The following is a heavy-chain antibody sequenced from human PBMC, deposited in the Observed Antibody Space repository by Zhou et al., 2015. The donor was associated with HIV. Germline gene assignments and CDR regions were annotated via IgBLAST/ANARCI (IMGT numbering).Heavy chain of an antibody. J-gene: IGHJ6*02. CDR3: AREIVVVSGMDV. CDR2: IIPILGIA. Sequence: QVQLVQSGAEVKKPGSSVKVSCKASGGTFSSYTISWVRQAPGQGLEWMGRIIPILGIANYAQKFQGRVTITADKSTSTAYMELSSLRSEDTAVYYCAREIVVVSGMDVWGQGTTVTVSS. D-gene: IGHD2-21*01. CDR1: GGTFSSYT. V-gene: IGHV1-69*08.